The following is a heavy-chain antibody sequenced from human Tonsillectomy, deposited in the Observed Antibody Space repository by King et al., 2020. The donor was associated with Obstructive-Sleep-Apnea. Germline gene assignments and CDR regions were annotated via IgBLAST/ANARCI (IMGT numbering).Heavy chain of an antibody. CDR3: ARGTPHYCGGGSCYSYGLDY. Sequence: VQLQESCPGLVKPSETLSLTCAVSGGSISSSNWWSWVRQPPGKGLEWIGEIYHSGSTNYNPSLKSRVTISVDKSKNQFSLKVSSVTAADTAVYYCARGTPHYCGGGSCYSYGLDYWGQGTLVTVSS. CDR2: IYHSGST. D-gene: IGHD2-15*01. J-gene: IGHJ4*02. CDR1: GGSISSSNW. V-gene: IGHV4-4*02.